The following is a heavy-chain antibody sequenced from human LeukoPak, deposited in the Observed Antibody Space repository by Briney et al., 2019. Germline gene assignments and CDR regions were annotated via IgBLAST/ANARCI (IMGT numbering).Heavy chain of an antibody. Sequence: GESLKISCKGSGYSFTSYWISWVRQMPGKGLEWMGRIDPSDSYTNYSPSFQGHVTISADKSISTAHLQWSSLKASDTAMYYCASSRGYYGSGSYYQYWYFDLWGRGTLVTVSS. D-gene: IGHD3-10*01. CDR1: GYSFTSYW. J-gene: IGHJ2*01. CDR2: IDPSDSYT. V-gene: IGHV5-10-1*01. CDR3: ASSRGYYGSGSYYQYWYFDL.